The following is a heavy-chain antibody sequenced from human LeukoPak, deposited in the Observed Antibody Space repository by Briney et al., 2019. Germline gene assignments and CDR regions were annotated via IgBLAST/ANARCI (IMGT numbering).Heavy chain of an antibody. D-gene: IGHD3-3*01. Sequence: ASVKVSCKASGYTFTSYGISWVRQAPGQGLEWMGWISAYNGNTNYAQKLQGRVTMTTDTSTSTAYMELRSLRSDDTAVYYCARDNMYYDFWSGSSYYYYMDVWGKGTTVTVSS. J-gene: IGHJ6*03. CDR3: ARDNMYYDFWSGSSYYYYMDV. CDR1: GYTFTSYG. V-gene: IGHV1-18*01. CDR2: ISAYNGNT.